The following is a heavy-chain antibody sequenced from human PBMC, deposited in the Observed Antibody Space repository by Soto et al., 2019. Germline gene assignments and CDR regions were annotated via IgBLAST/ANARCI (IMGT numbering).Heavy chain of an antibody. CDR3: TCLPLGY. Sequence: SRGSLRDSCAASGFTFSSYWMHWVRQAPGKGLVWVSRVKSDGSTTNYADSVQGRFTISRDNAKNTLYLQMNSLRAEDTAVYYCTCLPLGYWSQGTLVTVSS. CDR1: GFTFSSYW. J-gene: IGHJ4*02. CDR2: VKSDGSTT. V-gene: IGHV3-74*01.